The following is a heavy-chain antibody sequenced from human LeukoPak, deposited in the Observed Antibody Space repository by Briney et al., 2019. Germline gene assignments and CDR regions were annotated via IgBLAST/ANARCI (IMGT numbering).Heavy chain of an antibody. CDR3: ARRGVQGYMDV. D-gene: IGHD1-26*01. CDR2: INGVGAT. CDR1: GFAVVDHF. Sequence: GGSLRLSCAASGFAVVDHFMHWVRQAPGKGLEWVSTINGVGATFYADSVKGRFSISRDRFKNTFHLQMNSPRADDTAVYSCARRGVQGYMDVWGEGTTVTVSS. V-gene: IGHV3-23*01. J-gene: IGHJ6*03.